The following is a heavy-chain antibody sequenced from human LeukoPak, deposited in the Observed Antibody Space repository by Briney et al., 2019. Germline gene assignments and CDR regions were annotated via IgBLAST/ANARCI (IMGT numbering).Heavy chain of an antibody. Sequence: GGSLRLSCAASGFTFSSYAMSWVRQAPGKGLEWVSAISGSGGSTYYADSVKGRFTISRDNSKNTLYLQMNSLRAEDTAVYYCATEGGYSYGGDYFDYWGQGTLVTVSS. CDR3: ATEGGYSYGGDYFDY. V-gene: IGHV3-23*01. CDR1: GFTFSSYA. J-gene: IGHJ4*02. D-gene: IGHD5-18*01. CDR2: ISGSGGST.